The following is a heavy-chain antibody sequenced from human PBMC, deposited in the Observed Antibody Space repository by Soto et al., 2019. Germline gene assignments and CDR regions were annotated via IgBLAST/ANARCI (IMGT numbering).Heavy chain of an antibody. V-gene: IGHV1-18*01. CDR3: ARGLLRGKGGMDV. J-gene: IGHJ6*02. D-gene: IGHD3-16*01. Sequence: QDQLVQSGAEVKKPGASVMVSCETSGYTFSSYGISWVRQAPGQGPDWMGWISAYNGYTDYAQKFQGRVTVTTDASTSTAYMELRSLRSDDTAVYYCARGLLRGKGGMDVWGQGTTVTVSS. CDR2: ISAYNGYT. CDR1: GYTFSSYG.